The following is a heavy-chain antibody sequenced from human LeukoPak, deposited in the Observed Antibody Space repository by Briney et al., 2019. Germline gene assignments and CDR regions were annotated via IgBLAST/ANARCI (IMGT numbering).Heavy chain of an antibody. CDR1: GFTFSSYS. J-gene: IGHJ4*02. D-gene: IGHD5-12*01. CDR3: ARVSDVDIVATREVGATPDY. CDR2: ISSSRSYI. V-gene: IGHV3-21*01. Sequence: NPGGSLRLSCAASGFTFSSYSMNWVRQAPGKGLEWVAPISSSRSYIYYADSVKGRFTISRDNAKNSLYLQMNSLRAEDTAVYYCARVSDVDIVATREVGATPDYWGQGTLVTVSS.